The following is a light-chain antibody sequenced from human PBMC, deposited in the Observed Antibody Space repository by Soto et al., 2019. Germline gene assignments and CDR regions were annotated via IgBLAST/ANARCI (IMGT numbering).Light chain of an antibody. CDR2: EVS. CDR3: SSYAGSNVV. J-gene: IGLJ1*01. Sequence: QSALTQPPSASGSPGQSVTISCIGTSSDVGGYNYVSWYQQHPGKAPKLMIYEVSKRPSGVPDRFSGSKSGNTASLTVSGLQAEDEADYYCSSYAGSNVVFGTGTKVTVL. CDR1: SSDVGGYNY. V-gene: IGLV2-8*01.